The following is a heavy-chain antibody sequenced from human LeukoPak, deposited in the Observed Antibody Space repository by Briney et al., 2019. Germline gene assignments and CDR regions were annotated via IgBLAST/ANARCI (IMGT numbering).Heavy chain of an antibody. Sequence: SETLSLTCAVSGGAISSGNRWSWVRQPPGKGLEWIGEIYHSGSTNYNPSLKSRVTISADKSKNQFSLKLSSVTAADTAVYYCARDRGPRITMVRGMWFDPWGQGTLVTVSS. V-gene: IGHV4-4*02. D-gene: IGHD3-10*01. CDR2: IYHSGST. CDR3: ARDRGPRITMVRGMWFDP. J-gene: IGHJ5*02. CDR1: GGAISSGNR.